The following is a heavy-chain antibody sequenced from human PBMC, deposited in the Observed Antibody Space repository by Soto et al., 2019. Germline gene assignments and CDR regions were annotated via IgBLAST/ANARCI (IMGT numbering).Heavy chain of an antibody. Sequence: SETLSLTCTVSGASIYNGGYFWSWIRQPPGKGLEWIGEIYHSGSTNYNPSLKSRVTISVDKSKNQFSLKLSSVTAADTAVYYCARDLRSGWYVGDHDYYYYYGMDVWGQGTTVTVSS. V-gene: IGHV4-39*07. J-gene: IGHJ6*02. CDR3: ARDLRSGWYVGDHDYYYYYGMDV. CDR1: GASIYNGGYF. CDR2: IYHSGST. D-gene: IGHD6-19*01.